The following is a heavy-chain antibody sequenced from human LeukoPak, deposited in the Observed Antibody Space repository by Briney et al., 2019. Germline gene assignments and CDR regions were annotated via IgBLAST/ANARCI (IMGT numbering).Heavy chain of an antibody. CDR2: ISSSSSTI. D-gene: IGHD6-19*01. CDR3: ARGHGGGLYSSGLGPTDY. J-gene: IGHJ4*02. CDR1: GFTFSSYA. Sequence: GGSLRLSCAASGFTFSSYAMSWVRQAPGKGLEWVSAISSSSSTIYYADSVKGRFTISRDNAKNSLYLQMNSLRAEDTAVYYCARGHGGGLYSSGLGPTDYWGQGTLVTVSS. V-gene: IGHV3-48*01.